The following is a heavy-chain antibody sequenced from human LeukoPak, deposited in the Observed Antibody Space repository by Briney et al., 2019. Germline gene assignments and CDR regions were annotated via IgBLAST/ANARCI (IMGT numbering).Heavy chain of an antibody. V-gene: IGHV4-31*03. D-gene: IGHD4-4*01. CDR1: GGSISSGGYY. J-gene: IGHJ4*02. CDR2: IYYSGST. CDR3: ARDLLHDYSMPN. Sequence: PSQTLSLTCTVSGGSISSGGYYWSWIRQHRGKGLEWIGYIYYSGSTYYNPSLKSRVTISVDTSKNQFSLKLSSVTAADTAVYYCARDLLHDYSMPNWGQGTLVTVSS.